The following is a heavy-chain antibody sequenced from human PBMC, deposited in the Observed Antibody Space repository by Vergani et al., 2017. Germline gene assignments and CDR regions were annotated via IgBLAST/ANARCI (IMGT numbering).Heavy chain of an antibody. Sequence: QVQLVESGGGVVQPGRSLRLSCAASGFTFSSYAMHWVRQAPGKGLEWVAVISYDGSNKYYADSVKGRFTISRDNSKNTLYLQMNSLRAEDTAVYYCAKGGFGELLYGMDVWGQGP. J-gene: IGHJ6*02. V-gene: IGHV3-30*04. CDR1: GFTFSSYA. CDR2: ISYDGSNK. D-gene: IGHD3-10*01. CDR3: AKGGFGELLYGMDV.